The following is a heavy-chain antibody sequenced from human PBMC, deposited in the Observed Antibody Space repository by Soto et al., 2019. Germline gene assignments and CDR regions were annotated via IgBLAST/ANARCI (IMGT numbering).Heavy chain of an antibody. CDR2: ISHSGNN. CDR1: GASISDKNW. J-gene: IGHJ4*02. CDR3: ARLRYSTVWARHFDL. D-gene: IGHD6-19*01. V-gene: IGHV4-4*02. Sequence: QVQLQESGPGRVKPSGTLSLTCVVSGASISDKNWWSWVRQAPGKGLEWIGEISHSGNNNYTPSLRPRRTFSVDKSQSQVSLTLTSVAAADTALYYCARLRYSTVWARHFDLWGQGTLVSVS.